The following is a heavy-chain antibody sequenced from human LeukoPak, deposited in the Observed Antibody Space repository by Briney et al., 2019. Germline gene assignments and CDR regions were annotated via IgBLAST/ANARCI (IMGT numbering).Heavy chain of an antibody. CDR2: ITSDGTST. J-gene: IGHJ4*02. CDR1: GFTFDDYV. Sequence: GSLRLSCAASGFTFDDYVMSWVRQPPGQGLVWVARITSDGTSTSYAESVKGRFTISRDNAKNTLYLQMNSLRAEDTAVYYCARDWYHAIDYWGQGTLVTVSS. D-gene: IGHD2-2*01. V-gene: IGHV3-74*03. CDR3: ARDWYHAIDY.